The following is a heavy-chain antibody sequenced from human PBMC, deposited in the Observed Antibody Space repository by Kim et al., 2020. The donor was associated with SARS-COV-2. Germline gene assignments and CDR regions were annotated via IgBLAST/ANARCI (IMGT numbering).Heavy chain of an antibody. CDR3: ARWGRFGELASDAFDI. CDR1: GYSISSGYY. D-gene: IGHD3-10*01. J-gene: IGHJ3*02. CDR2: IYHSGST. V-gene: IGHV4-38-2*02. Sequence: SETLSLTCTVSGYSISSGYYWGWIRQPPGKGLEWIGSIYHSGSTYYNPSLKSRVTISVDTSKNQFSLKLSSVTAADTAVYYCARWGRFGELASDAFDIWGQGTMVTVSS.